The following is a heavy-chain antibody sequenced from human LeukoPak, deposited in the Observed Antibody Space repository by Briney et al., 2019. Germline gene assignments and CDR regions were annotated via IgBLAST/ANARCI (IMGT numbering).Heavy chain of an antibody. J-gene: IGHJ4*02. CDR2: FCLGRDT. CDR3: ARWASISREPGGFFDH. D-gene: IGHD1-14*01. V-gene: IGHV4-38-2*02. CDR1: GDSVTNDFF. Sequence: PSETLSLTCTVSGDSVTNDFFWGWVRQPPGKELEWIGSFCLGRDTYYRQSLKSRVTISVDTSKNQFSLNLNSVTAADTAVYYCARWASISREPGGFFDHWGQGTLVTVSS.